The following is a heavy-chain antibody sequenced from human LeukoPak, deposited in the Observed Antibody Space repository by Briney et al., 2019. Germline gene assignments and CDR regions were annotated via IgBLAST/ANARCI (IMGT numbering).Heavy chain of an antibody. V-gene: IGHV3-7*01. CDR2: IGKDGSGN. J-gene: IGHJ4*02. CDR3: ARDLDYYATDG. CDR1: GFSLSRYW. Sequence: GGSLRLSCAASGFSLSRYWMSWVRQAPGKGLEWVANIGKDGSGNHYVDSVEGRFTISRDNAENSLYLQMNSLRADDTAVYYCARDLDYYATDGWGQGTLVTASS. D-gene: IGHD3/OR15-3a*01.